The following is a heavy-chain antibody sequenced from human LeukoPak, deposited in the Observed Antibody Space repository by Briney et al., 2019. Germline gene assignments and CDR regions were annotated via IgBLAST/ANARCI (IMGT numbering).Heavy chain of an antibody. V-gene: IGHV3-21*01. J-gene: IGHJ6*04. CDR3: ARDGKVPAASGYYYYGMDV. D-gene: IGHD2-2*01. Sequence: GGSLRLSCAASGFTFSSYSMNWVRQAPGKGLEWVSSISSSSSYIYYADSVKGRFTISRDNAKNSLYLQMNSLRAEDTAVYYCARDGKVPAASGYYYYGMDVWGKGTTVTVSS. CDR2: ISSSSSYI. CDR1: GFTFSSYS.